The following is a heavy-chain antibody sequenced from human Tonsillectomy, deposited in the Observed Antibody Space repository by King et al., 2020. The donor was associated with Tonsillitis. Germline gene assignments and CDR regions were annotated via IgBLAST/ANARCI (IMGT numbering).Heavy chain of an antibody. CDR1: GGSINSYY. Sequence: VQLQESGPGLVKPSETLSLTCTVSGGSINSYYWSWIRQPPGKGLEWIGYIYYSGSTNYKPSLKSRVTIAVDTSKNQFSLRLSSVTAADTAVYYCARVSSDFYDSSGYHGFDIWGQGTMVTVSS. D-gene: IGHD3-22*01. CDR2: IYYSGST. CDR3: ARVSSDFYDSSGYHGFDI. J-gene: IGHJ3*02. V-gene: IGHV4-59*01.